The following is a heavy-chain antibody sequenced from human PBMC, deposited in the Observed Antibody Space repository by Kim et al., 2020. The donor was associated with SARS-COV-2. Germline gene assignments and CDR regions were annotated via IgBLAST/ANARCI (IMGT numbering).Heavy chain of an antibody. CDR3: ARQGDFDY. Sequence: DPDTRYSPSFQGQVAISPHKSISTAYRQWSSLKASDTAMYYCARQGDFDYWGQGTLVTVSS. J-gene: IGHJ4*02. CDR2: DPDT. V-gene: IGHV5-51*01.